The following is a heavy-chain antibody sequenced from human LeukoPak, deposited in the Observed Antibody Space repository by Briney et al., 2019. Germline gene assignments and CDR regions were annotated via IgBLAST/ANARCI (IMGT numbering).Heavy chain of an antibody. J-gene: IGHJ3*02. CDR3: AKDMSSVAVAADAFDI. D-gene: IGHD2-15*01. CDR2: ISYDGSSK. Sequence: GRSLRLSCAASGFTFSSYGMHWVRQAPGKGLEWVAVISYDGSSKYYADSVKGRFTISRDNSKNTLYLQMNSLRAEDTAVYYCAKDMSSVAVAADAFDIWGQGTMVTVSS. CDR1: GFTFSSYG. V-gene: IGHV3-30*18.